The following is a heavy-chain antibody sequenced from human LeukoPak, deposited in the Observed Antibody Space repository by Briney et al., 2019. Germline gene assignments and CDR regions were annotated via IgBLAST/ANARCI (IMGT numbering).Heavy chain of an antibody. D-gene: IGHD3-10*01. CDR2: INPNSGGT. Sequence: ASVKVSCKASGYTFTGYYMHWVRQAPGQGLEWMGWINPNSGGTNYAQKFQGRVTMTRDTSISTAYMELSRLRSDDTAVYYCARENAGGSAVFDYWGQGTPVTVSS. V-gene: IGHV1-2*02. CDR3: ARENAGGSAVFDY. CDR1: GYTFTGYY. J-gene: IGHJ4*02.